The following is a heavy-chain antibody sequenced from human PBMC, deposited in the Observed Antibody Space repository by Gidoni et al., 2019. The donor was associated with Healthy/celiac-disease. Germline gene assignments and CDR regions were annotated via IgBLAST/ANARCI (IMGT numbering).Heavy chain of an antibody. CDR2: IYYSGST. D-gene: IGHD6-13*01. CDR3: ARHEGGSSWYGGIFDY. J-gene: IGHJ4*02. CDR1: GGSISSSSYY. V-gene: IGHV4-39*01. Sequence: QLQLQESGPGLVKPSETLSLTCTVSGGSISSSSYYWGWIRQPPGKGLEWIGSIYYSGSTYYNPSLKSRVTISVDTSKNQFSLKLSSVTAADTAVYYCARHEGGSSWYGGIFDYWGQGTLVTVSS.